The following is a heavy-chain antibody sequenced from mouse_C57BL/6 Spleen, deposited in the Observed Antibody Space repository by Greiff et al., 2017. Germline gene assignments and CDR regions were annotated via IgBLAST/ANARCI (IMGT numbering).Heavy chain of an antibody. V-gene: IGHV14-4*01. CDR3: TTGGSSSWFAY. Sequence: VTLKESGAELVRPGASVKLSCTASGFNIKDDYMHWVKQRPEQGLEWIGWIDPENGDTEYASKFQGKATITADTSSNTAYLQLSSLTSEATAVYYCTTGGSSSWFAYWGQGTLVTVSA. CDR2: IDPENGDT. D-gene: IGHD1-1*01. CDR1: GFNIKDDY. J-gene: IGHJ3*01.